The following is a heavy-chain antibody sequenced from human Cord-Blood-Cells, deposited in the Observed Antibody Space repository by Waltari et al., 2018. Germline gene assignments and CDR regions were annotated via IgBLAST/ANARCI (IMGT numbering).Heavy chain of an antibody. CDR1: GGSISSYY. J-gene: IGHJ5*02. D-gene: IGHD3-3*01. V-gene: IGHV4-59*01. Sequence: QVQLQESGPGLVKPSETLSLTCTVSGGSISSYYCSWIRPPPGQGLEWIGYIYYSGSTKYNPSLKSRVTISVDTTKNQFSRNLSSVTAADTAVYYCARQTGTYDFWSGYYIGNWFDPWGQGTLVTVSS. CDR3: ARQTGTYDFWSGYYIGNWFDP. CDR2: IYYSGST.